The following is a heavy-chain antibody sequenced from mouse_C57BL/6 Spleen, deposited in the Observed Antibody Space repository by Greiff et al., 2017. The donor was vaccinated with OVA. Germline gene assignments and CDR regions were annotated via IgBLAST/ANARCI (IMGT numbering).Heavy chain of an antibody. Sequence: QVQLQQPGAELVRPGSSVKLSCKASGYTFTSYWMDWVKQRPGQGLEWIGNIYPSDSETHYNQKFKDKATLTVDKSSSTAYMQLSSLTSEDSAVYYCAREGIYYGSSYVNAMDYWGQGTSVTVSS. CDR3: AREGIYYGSSYVNAMDY. V-gene: IGHV1-61*01. J-gene: IGHJ4*01. D-gene: IGHD1-1*01. CDR1: GYTFTSYW. CDR2: IYPSDSET.